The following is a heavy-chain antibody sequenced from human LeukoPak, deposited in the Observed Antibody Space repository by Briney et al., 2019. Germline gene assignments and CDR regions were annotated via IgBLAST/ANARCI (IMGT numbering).Heavy chain of an antibody. CDR3: ARANPEYSSGWYPRYYFDY. V-gene: IGHV4-31*03. J-gene: IGHJ4*02. CDR1: GVSISSGGYY. CDR2: IYYSGST. Sequence: SPSQTLSLTCTVSGVSISSGGYYWSWIRQHPGKGLEWIGYIYYSGSTYYNPSLKSRVTISVNTSKNQFSLKLSSVTAADTAVYYCARANPEYSSGWYPRYYFDYWGQGTLVTVSS. D-gene: IGHD6-19*01.